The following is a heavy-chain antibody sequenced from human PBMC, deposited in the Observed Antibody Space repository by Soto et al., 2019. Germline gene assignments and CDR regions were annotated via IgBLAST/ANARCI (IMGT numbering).Heavy chain of an antibody. J-gene: IGHJ4*02. CDR3: ARRGSGHTFDY. CDR1: GASISRTGFH. V-gene: IGHV4-39*02. D-gene: IGHD3-10*01. Sequence: QLRLQESGPGLVKPSETLSLTCAVSGASISRTGFHWGWIRQPPGQGLEWIGSIYEAGTTFYNSSLQGRVTISADTSKNHFSLQLVSVTAADTAVNYCARRGSGHTFDYWGQGTLVTVS. CDR2: IYEAGTT.